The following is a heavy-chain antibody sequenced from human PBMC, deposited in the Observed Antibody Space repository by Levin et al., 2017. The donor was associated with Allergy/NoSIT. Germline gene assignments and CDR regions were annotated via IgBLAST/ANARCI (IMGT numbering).Heavy chain of an antibody. Sequence: GSLRLSCTVSGGSISSYYWSWIRQPPGKGLEWLGYIYYSGSTNYNPSLKSRVTISVDTSKNQFSLKLSSVTAADTAVYYCARGADCSGGSCYHGRFDYWGQGTLVTVSS. CDR3: ARGADCSGGSCYHGRFDY. V-gene: IGHV4-59*01. CDR2: IYYSGST. CDR1: GGSISSYY. J-gene: IGHJ4*02. D-gene: IGHD2-15*01.